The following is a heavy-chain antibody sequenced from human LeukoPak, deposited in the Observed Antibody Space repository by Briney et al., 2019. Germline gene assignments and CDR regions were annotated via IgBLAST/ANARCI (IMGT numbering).Heavy chain of an antibody. V-gene: IGHV4-59*02. J-gene: IGHJ4*02. CDR1: GGSVSNYY. Sequence: SETLSLTCTVSGGSVSNYYWSWVRQPPGKGLEYIGYIYHSGTTNYNPSLKSRVTMSLDMSKNQFSLKLSSVTAADAALYYCATGSSYPPGELDYWGQGSLVTVSS. CDR3: ATGSSYPPGELDY. CDR2: IYHSGTT. D-gene: IGHD1-7*01.